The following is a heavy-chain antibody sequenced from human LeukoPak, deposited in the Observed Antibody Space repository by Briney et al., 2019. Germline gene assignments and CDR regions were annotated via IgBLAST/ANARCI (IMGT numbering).Heavy chain of an antibody. CDR2: ISDSGRTR. CDR1: GFTFSVCE. Sequence: GGSLRLSCAASGFTFSVCEMNWVRQVPGKGLEWVSYISDSGRTRYYADSVKGRFTISRDNAKNSLYLQMNSLRAEDTAVYYCARSSGYYSPWWFDPWGQGTLVTVSS. J-gene: IGHJ5*02. CDR3: ARSSGYYSPWWFDP. D-gene: IGHD3-22*01. V-gene: IGHV3-48*03.